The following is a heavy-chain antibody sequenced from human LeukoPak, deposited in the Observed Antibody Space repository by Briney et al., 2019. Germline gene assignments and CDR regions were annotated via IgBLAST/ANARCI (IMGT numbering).Heavy chain of an antibody. Sequence: PSETLSLTCGVYDDSFSNFYWSWIRQPPGKGLEWIGEINHSGMTNYNPSLKSRVSISLDTSKNQFSLKLSSVTAADTAVYYCARRSGYSYALIDYWGQGTLVTVSS. J-gene: IGHJ4*02. V-gene: IGHV4-34*01. CDR2: INHSGMT. CDR3: ARRSGYSYALIDY. D-gene: IGHD5-18*01. CDR1: DDSFSNFY.